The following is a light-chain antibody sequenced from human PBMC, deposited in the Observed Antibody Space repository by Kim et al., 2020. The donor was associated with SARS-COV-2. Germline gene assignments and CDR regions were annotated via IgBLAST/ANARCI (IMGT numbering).Light chain of an antibody. CDR1: QSVLYRSNGKNF. Sequence: APVNCRSSQSVLYRSNGKNFLAWYQQRPGQPPKLLIYWASTRESGVPDRFSGSGSGTDFTLTITSLQAEDAAVYYCQQYYSTPPTFGRGTKVDIK. V-gene: IGKV4-1*01. CDR3: QQYYSTPPT. J-gene: IGKJ1*01. CDR2: WAS.